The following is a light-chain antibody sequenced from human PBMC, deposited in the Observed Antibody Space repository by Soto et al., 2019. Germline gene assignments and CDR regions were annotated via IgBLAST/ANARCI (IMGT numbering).Light chain of an antibody. J-gene: IGKJ1*01. CDR3: QQYGSSPQA. Sequence: ESVLTQSPGTLSLSAGERATLSCRASQSVTTFLAWYQQKPGQAPRLLIYDASTRATGIPDRFSGSGSGTDFTLTISRLEPEDFAVYYCQQYGSSPQAFGQGTKVDIK. CDR2: DAS. V-gene: IGKV3-20*01. CDR1: QSVTTF.